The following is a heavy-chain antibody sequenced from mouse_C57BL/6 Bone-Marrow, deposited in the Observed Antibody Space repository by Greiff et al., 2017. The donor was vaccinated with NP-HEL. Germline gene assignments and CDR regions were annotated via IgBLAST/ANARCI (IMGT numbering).Heavy chain of an antibody. CDR1: GFTFSSYG. V-gene: IGHV5-6*02. Sequence: EVKLVESGGDLVKPGGSLKLSCAASGFTFSSYGMSWVRQTPDKRLEWVATISSDGSYTYYPHSVKGRFTFSRANAKNTLYLQMSSLKSEDTAMYYCARHSSIYFDYWCQGTTLTVSS. D-gene: IGHD1-1*01. CDR3: ARHSSIYFDY. J-gene: IGHJ2*01. CDR2: ISSDGSYT.